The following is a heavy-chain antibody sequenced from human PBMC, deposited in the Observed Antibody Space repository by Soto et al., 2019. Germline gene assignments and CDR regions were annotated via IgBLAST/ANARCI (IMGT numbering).Heavy chain of an antibody. CDR1: GFTFSSYG. J-gene: IGHJ4*02. CDR3: AKEAIVVALDY. Sequence: QVQLVESGGGVVQPGRSPRLSCAASGFTFSSYGMHWVRQAPGKGLEWVAVISYDGSNKYYADSVKGRFTISRDNSKNTLYLQMNSLRAEDTAVYYCAKEAIVVALDYWGQGTLVTVSS. CDR2: ISYDGSNK. V-gene: IGHV3-30*18. D-gene: IGHD3-22*01.